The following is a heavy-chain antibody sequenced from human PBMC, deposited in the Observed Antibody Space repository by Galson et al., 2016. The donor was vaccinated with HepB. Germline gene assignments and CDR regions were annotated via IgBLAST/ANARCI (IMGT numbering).Heavy chain of an antibody. CDR3: ARGLGDYWNAVP. Sequence: ETLSLTCAVSGGSINSAYWWGWVRQPPGKGLEWFGEVHRTGNTKSNPSLRSRVTISIDKSKNQFSLRLNSLTAADTAVYYCARGLGDYWNAVPWGQGTLVTVSS. D-gene: IGHD3-3*01. J-gene: IGHJ5*02. V-gene: IGHV4-4*02. CDR1: GGSINSAYW. CDR2: VHRTGNT.